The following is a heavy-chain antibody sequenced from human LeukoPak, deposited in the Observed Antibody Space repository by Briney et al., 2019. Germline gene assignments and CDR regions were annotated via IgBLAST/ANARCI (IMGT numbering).Heavy chain of an antibody. J-gene: IGHJ6*03. Sequence: SETLSLTCTVSGGSISSSSYYWGWIRQPPGKGLEWIGYIYYSGSTNYNPSLKSRVTISVDTSKNQFSLKLSSVTAADTAVYYCARAMVYDYVWGSYRISPYYYYYMDVWGKGTTVTISS. D-gene: IGHD3-16*02. CDR3: ARAMVYDYVWGSYRISPYYYYYMDV. V-gene: IGHV4-61*05. CDR2: IYYSGST. CDR1: GGSISSSSYY.